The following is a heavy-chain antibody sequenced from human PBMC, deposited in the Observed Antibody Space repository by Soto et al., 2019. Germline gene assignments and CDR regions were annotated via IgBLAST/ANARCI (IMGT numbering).Heavy chain of an antibody. CDR2: IYHSGST. CDR3: ARSLWCGESTYGMDV. J-gene: IGHJ6*02. V-gene: IGHV4-4*02. CDR1: GGSISSSNW. D-gene: IGHD3-10*01. Sequence: QVQLQESGPGLVKPSGTLSLTCAVSGGSISSSNWWSWVRQPPGKGLEWIGEIYHSGSTNYNPSLERRGNISVDKSKSRFSLKLSSVTAADTAVYYCARSLWCGESTYGMDVWGQGTTVTVSS.